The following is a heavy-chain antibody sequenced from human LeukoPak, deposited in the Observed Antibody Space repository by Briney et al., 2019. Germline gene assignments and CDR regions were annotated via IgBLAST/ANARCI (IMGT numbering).Heavy chain of an antibody. Sequence: GASVNVSCKASGYTFTSYDINWVRQATGQGLEWMGWMNPNSGNTGYAQKFQGRVTMTRNTSISTAYMELSSLRSEDTAVYYCARVGMATREFDYWGQGTLVTVSS. V-gene: IGHV1-8*01. D-gene: IGHD5-24*01. CDR2: MNPNSGNT. CDR1: GYTFTSYD. J-gene: IGHJ4*02. CDR3: ARVGMATREFDY.